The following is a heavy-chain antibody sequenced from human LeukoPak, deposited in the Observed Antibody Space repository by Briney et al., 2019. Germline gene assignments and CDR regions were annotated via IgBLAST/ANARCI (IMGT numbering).Heavy chain of an antibody. CDR3: AKGAYDYIEMGYFDS. V-gene: IGHV3-23*01. D-gene: IGHD5-12*01. Sequence: PGGSLRLSCAASGLSFSSFAMSWVRQGPARGLEWVSSIRGNGETFYADSVKGRFTLSRDTSKNTLFLQMNSLRAEDTAIYYCAKGAYDYIEMGYFDSWGQGTLVTVSS. CDR1: GLSFSSFA. J-gene: IGHJ4*02. CDR2: IRGNGET.